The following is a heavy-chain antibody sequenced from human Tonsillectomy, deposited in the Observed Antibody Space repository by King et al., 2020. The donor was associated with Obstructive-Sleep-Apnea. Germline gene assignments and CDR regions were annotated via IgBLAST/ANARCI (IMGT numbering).Heavy chain of an antibody. V-gene: IGHV1-18*04. CDR2: ISAYNGNT. D-gene: IGHD5-24*01. Sequence: QLVQSGAEVKKPGASVKVSCKASGYTFTRYGISWVRQAPGQGLEWMGWISAYNGNTKYAEKLQDRVTMTSDTSTGTAYMELRRLRSDDTAVYYCARAGRDGYNWDWFDPWGQGTLVTVSS. CDR3: ARAGRDGYNWDWFDP. CDR1: GYTFTRYG. J-gene: IGHJ5*02.